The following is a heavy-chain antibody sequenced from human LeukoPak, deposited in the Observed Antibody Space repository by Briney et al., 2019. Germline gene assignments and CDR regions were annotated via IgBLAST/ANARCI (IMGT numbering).Heavy chain of an antibody. Sequence: GGSLRLSCAASGFTFSSYSMNWVRQAPGKGLEWVSSISSSSSYIYYADSVKGRFTISRDNAKNSLYLQMNSLRAEDTAVYYCARTSFPPRDIVVVPAADRVGLYNWFDPWGQGTLVTVSS. CDR1: GFTFSSYS. V-gene: IGHV3-21*01. CDR2: ISSSSSYI. CDR3: ARTSFPPRDIVVVPAADRVGLYNWFDP. J-gene: IGHJ5*02. D-gene: IGHD2-2*01.